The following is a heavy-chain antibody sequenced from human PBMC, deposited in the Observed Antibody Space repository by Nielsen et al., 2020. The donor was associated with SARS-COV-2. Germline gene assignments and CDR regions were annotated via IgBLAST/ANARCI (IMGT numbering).Heavy chain of an antibody. D-gene: IGHD2-2*01. V-gene: IGHV4-31*03. J-gene: IGHJ5*01. CDR3: ARESEYRDRWKALDS. CDR1: GGPISDDGYY. CDR2: IDYRGKT. Sequence: SETLSLTCTVSGGPISDDGYYWTWIRQHPGKGLEWVGYIDYRGKTYYNPPLKSRASMSVDTSKNQFSLMLSSVTAADTAVFYCARESEYRDRWKALDSWGHGTLVTVS.